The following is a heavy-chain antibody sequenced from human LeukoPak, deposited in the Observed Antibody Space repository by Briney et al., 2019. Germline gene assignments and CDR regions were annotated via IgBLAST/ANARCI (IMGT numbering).Heavy chain of an antibody. CDR1: GFTFSNAW. D-gene: IGHD4-23*01. CDR2: IKQDGSAK. V-gene: IGHV3-7*01. CDR3: ARDPLGGVTRAGTGVDY. Sequence: GGSLRLSCAASGFTFSNAWMSWVRQAPGKGLEWVANIKQDGSAKYYVDSVKGRFTISRDNAKNSLYLQMNSLRAEDTAVYYCARDPLGGVTRAGTGVDYWGQGTLVTVSS. J-gene: IGHJ4*02.